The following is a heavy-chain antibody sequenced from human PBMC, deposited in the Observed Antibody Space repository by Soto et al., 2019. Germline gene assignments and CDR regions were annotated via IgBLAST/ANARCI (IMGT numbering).Heavy chain of an antibody. CDR1: GFTFSSYS. CDR3: ARVHCSSPSCYYYYYYGMDV. J-gene: IGHJ6*02. CDR2: ISSSSSYI. V-gene: IGHV3-21*01. D-gene: IGHD2-2*01. Sequence: EVQLVESGGGLVKPGGSLRLSCAASGFTFSSYSMNWVRQAPGKGLEWVSSISSSSSYIYYADSVKGRFTISRDNAKNPLYLQMNSLRAEDTAVYYCARVHCSSPSCYYYYYYGMDVWGQGTTVTVSS.